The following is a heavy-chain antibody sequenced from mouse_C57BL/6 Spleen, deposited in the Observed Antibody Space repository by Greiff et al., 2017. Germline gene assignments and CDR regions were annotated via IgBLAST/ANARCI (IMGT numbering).Heavy chain of an antibody. J-gene: IGHJ1*03. Sequence: VMLVESGGGLVKPGGSLKLSCAASGFTFSSYDMSWVRQTPEKRLEWVATISDGGSYTYYPNNVKGRFTISRDNAKNNLYLQMSHLKSEDTAMYYCSNWYFDVGGTVTTVTVSS. V-gene: IGHV5-4*03. CDR1: GFTFSSYD. CDR3: SNWYFDV. CDR2: ISDGGSYT.